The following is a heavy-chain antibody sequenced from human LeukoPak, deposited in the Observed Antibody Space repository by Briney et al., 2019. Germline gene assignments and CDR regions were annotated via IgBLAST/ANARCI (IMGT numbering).Heavy chain of an antibody. CDR1: VFTFSDFY. CDR3: ARGGGDYTSRYYMGV. J-gene: IGHJ6*03. V-gene: IGHV3-11*04. D-gene: IGHD3-3*01. CDR2: MSGTGKTI. Sequence: GGSLRLSCAASVFTFSDFYMHWIRQAPGKGLEWVSYMSGTGKTISDADSLKGRFTISRDNTKNLLFLQVNTLRVEDTATYYCARGGGDYTSRYYMGVWGKGTTVTVSS.